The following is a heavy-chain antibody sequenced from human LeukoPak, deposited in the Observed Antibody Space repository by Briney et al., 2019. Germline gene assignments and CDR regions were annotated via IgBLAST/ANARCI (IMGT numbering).Heavy chain of an antibody. Sequence: GASVKASCKASGYAFNSYDINWVRQATGQGLEWMGWMNPNSGNTGYAQKFQGRVTITRNTSISPPYMELSSLRSEDTAVYYCARGRDEVVPAAMGYYYYMDVWGKGTTVTVSS. CDR1: GYAFNSYD. CDR3: ARGRDEVVPAAMGYYYYMDV. D-gene: IGHD2-2*01. CDR2: MNPNSGNT. V-gene: IGHV1-8*03. J-gene: IGHJ6*03.